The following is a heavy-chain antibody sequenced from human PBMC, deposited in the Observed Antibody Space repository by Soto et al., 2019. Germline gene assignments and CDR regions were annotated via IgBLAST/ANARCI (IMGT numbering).Heavy chain of an antibody. CDR2: IYHSGST. CDR3: ARDLRYFDWFFDY. CDR1: GYSISSGYY. Sequence: PSETLSLTCAVSGYSISSGYYWGWIRQPPGKGLEWIGSIYHSGSTYYNPSLKRRVTISVDTSKNQFSLKLSSVTAADTAVYYCARDLRYFDWFFDYWGQGTLVTVSS. D-gene: IGHD3-9*01. J-gene: IGHJ4*02. V-gene: IGHV4-38-2*02.